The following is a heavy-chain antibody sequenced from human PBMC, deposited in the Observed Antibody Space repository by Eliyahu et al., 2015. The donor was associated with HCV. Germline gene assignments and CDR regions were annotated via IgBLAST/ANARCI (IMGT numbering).Heavy chain of an antibody. CDR2: VNPMSGNT. D-gene: IGHD1-26*01. V-gene: IGHV1-8*01. CDR3: ARFVGLGRNVGDAFDV. Sequence: QVQLVQSGAEVKKPGAXVKVSCRASGFXFTXYDYQWVRQAXGQGLEWXGWVNPMSGNTGFAQKFQGRVTMTRDTSINTAYMELTSLTSEDTAVYYCARFVGLGRNVGDAFDVWGQGTPVTVSS. J-gene: IGHJ3*01. CDR1: GFXFTXYD.